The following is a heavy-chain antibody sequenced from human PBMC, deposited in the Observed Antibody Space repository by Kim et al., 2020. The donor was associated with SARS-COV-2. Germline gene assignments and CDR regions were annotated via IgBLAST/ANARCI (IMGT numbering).Heavy chain of an antibody. CDR3: AKGGGGSGSYYKDGFDY. Sequence: GGSLRLSCAASGFAFNNYGLSWVRQAPGKGLEWVSAISGSGGSTYYPDSVRGRFTISRDNSKNTLYLQMNSLRAEDTALYYCAKGGGGSGSYYKDGFDYSGQGTQVTVSS. V-gene: IGHV3-23*01. J-gene: IGHJ4*02. CDR1: GFAFNNYG. CDR2: ISGSGGST. D-gene: IGHD3-10*01.